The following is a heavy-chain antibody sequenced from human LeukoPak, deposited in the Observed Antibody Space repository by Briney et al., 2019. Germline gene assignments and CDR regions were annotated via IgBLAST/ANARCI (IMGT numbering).Heavy chain of an antibody. V-gene: IGHV1-8*01. CDR1: GYTFTSYD. Sequence: ASVKVSCKASGYTFTSYDINWVRQATGHGLEWMGWMNPNSGNTGYAQKFQGRVTMTRNTSISTAYMELSSLRSEDTAVYYCARALGYYDSSGYRYYYYYMDVWGKGTTVTVSS. D-gene: IGHD3-22*01. CDR3: ARALGYYDSSGYRYYYYYMDV. J-gene: IGHJ6*03. CDR2: MNPNSGNT.